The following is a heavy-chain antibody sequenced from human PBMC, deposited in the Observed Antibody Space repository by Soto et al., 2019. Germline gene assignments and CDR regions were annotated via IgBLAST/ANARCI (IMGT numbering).Heavy chain of an antibody. Sequence: SSYWRRWDLQAHGKGLEWVANIKGDGSEKKYVDSVKGRFTISRDNANNLVYLQMNSLRAEDTALYYCGRDEVRNGVGVRGQGTTVTVS. CDR2: IKGDGSEK. CDR3: GRDEVRNGVGV. CDR1: SSYW. J-gene: IGHJ6*02. V-gene: IGHV3-7*01.